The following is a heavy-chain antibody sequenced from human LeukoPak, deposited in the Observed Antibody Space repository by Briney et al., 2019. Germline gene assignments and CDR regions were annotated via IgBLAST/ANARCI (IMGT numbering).Heavy chain of an antibody. CDR1: GGSISSYY. Sequence: SETLSLTCTVSGGSISSYYWSWIRQPPGKGLEWIGYIYYSGSTNYNPSLKSRVTISVDTSKNQFSLKLSSVTAADTAVYYCVRGYYYDSSGYYTFDYWGQGTLVTVSS. CDR2: IYYSGST. V-gene: IGHV4-59*01. J-gene: IGHJ4*02. D-gene: IGHD3-22*01. CDR3: VRGYYYDSSGYYTFDY.